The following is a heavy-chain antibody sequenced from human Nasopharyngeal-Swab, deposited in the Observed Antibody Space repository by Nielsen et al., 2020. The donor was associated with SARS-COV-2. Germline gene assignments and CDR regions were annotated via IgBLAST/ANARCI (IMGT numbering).Heavy chain of an antibody. CDR2: INTNTGTP. D-gene: IGHD3-22*01. V-gene: IGHV7-4-1*02. Sequence: ASVKVSRKASGYAFTKYAMNWVRQAPGQGLEWMGWINTNTGTPTYAQGFTGRFVFSLDTSVSTAYLQISSLKPEDTGVYYCARGRGSSGYYPTDYWGQGTLVTVSS. CDR1: GYAFTKYA. J-gene: IGHJ4*02. CDR3: ARGRGSSGYYPTDY.